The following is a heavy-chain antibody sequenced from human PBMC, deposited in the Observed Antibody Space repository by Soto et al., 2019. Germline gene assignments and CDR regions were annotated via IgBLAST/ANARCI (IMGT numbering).Heavy chain of an antibody. CDR2: IYYSGST. D-gene: IGHD6-13*01. J-gene: IGHJ6*04. CDR3: ARGGYSSSFHPNHQMDV. V-gene: IGHV4-59*01. CDR1: GGSISSYY. Sequence: SETLSLTCTVSGGSISSYYWSWIRQPPGKGLEWIGYIYYSGSTNYNPSLKGRVTISVDTSKNQFSLKLSSVTAADTAVYYCARGGYSSSFHPNHQMDVRGKGTTVTVSS.